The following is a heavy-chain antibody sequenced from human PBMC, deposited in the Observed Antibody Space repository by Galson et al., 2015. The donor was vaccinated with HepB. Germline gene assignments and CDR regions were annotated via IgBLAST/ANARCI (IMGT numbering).Heavy chain of an antibody. CDR1: GGTFSSYA. CDR2: IIPIFGTA. Sequence: SVKVSCKASGGTFSSYAISWVRQAPGQGLEWMGGIIPIFGTANYAQKFQGRVTITADESTSTAYMELSSLRSEDTAVYYCARLRCSSTSCRQLGTDDAFDIWGQGTMVTVSS. V-gene: IGHV1-69*13. J-gene: IGHJ3*02. CDR3: ARLRCSSTSCRQLGTDDAFDI. D-gene: IGHD2-2*01.